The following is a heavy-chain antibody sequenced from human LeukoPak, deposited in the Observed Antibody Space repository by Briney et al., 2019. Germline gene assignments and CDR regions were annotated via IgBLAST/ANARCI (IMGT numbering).Heavy chain of an antibody. CDR3: ATTDGYSSGWTPHYYYYMDV. CDR1: GFTFSTYA. D-gene: IGHD6-19*01. CDR2: IKEDGSEK. J-gene: IGHJ6*03. V-gene: IGHV3-7*01. Sequence: GGSLRLSCAASGFTFSTYAMSWVRQAPGKGLEWVANIKEDGSEKYYVDSVKGRFTISRDNAKNSLYLQMNSLRAEDTAVYYCATTDGYSSGWTPHYYYYMDVWGKGTTVTVSS.